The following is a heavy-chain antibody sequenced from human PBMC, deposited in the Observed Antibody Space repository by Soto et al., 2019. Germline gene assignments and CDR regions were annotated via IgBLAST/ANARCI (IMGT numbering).Heavy chain of an antibody. Sequence: GGSLRLSCAASGFTFSSYWMSWVRQAPGKGLEWVANIKQDGSEKYYVDSVKGRFTISRDNAKNSLYLQMNSLRAEDTAVYYCARPYYYGSGSYYNGFGSNLDYWGQGTLVTVSS. CDR3: ARPYYYGSGSYYNGFGSNLDY. D-gene: IGHD3-10*01. V-gene: IGHV3-7*05. CDR2: IKQDGSEK. CDR1: GFTFSSYW. J-gene: IGHJ4*02.